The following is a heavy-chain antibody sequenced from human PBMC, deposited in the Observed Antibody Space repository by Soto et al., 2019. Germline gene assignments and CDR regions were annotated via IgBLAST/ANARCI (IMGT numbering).Heavy chain of an antibody. CDR3: ASGLTGKSAFDI. J-gene: IGHJ3*02. Sequence: ASVNVSCKSSGYTFTGYYIHWVRQAPGQGLECMGWINPNSGGTNYAQKFQGRVTMTRDTSISTAYMELSRLRSDDTAVYYCASGLTGKSAFDIWGQGTMVTVSS. CDR1: GYTFTGYY. CDR2: INPNSGGT. D-gene: IGHD1-20*01. V-gene: IGHV1-2*02.